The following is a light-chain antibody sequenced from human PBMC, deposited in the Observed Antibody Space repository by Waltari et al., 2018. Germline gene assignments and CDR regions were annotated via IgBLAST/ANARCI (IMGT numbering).Light chain of an antibody. CDR3: QKYDRDPRT. V-gene: IGKV1-27*01. Sequence: DIQMTQSPSSLSASVGDRVTITCRASQGISNYLAWYQQKPGTVPKLLIYAASTLQSGFPSRFSGSGSGTDFTLTISSLQTEDVATYYCQKYDRDPRTFGQGTKVEIK. J-gene: IGKJ1*01. CDR2: AAS. CDR1: QGISNY.